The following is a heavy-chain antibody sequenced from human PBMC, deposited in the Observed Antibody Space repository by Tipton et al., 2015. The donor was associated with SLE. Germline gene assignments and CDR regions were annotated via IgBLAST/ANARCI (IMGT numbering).Heavy chain of an antibody. V-gene: IGHV4-34*01. CDR3: ASSRGPYSDWFAP. CDR2: INHSGST. D-gene: IGHD1-26*01. Sequence: TLSLTCAVYGGSFSGYYWSWIRQPPGKGLEWIGEINHSGSTNYNPSLKSRVTISVDTSKNQFSLKLSSVTAADTAVYYCASSRGPYSDWFAPWGQGTLVTVAS. CDR1: GGSFSGYY. J-gene: IGHJ5*02.